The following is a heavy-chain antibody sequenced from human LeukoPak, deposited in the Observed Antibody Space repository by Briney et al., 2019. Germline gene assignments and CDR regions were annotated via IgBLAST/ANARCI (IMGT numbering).Heavy chain of an antibody. D-gene: IGHD6-6*01. J-gene: IGHJ6*02. V-gene: IGHV1-69*04. CDR3: ARDEYSAGSYYYGMDV. CDR1: GGTFSSYA. CDR2: IIPILGIA. Sequence: SVKVSCKASGGTFSSYAISWVRQAPGQGLEWMGRIIPILGIANYAQKFQGRVTITADKSTSTAYMELSSLRSEDTAVYYCARDEYSAGSYYYGMDVWGQGTTVTVSS.